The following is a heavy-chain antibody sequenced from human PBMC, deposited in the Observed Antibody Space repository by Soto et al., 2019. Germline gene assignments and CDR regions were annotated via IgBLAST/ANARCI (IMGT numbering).Heavy chain of an antibody. D-gene: IGHD6-13*01. J-gene: IGHJ4*02. CDR2: VFPGDSDT. CDR1: VYSFTSSW. Sequence: PGESLKISCKGSVYSFTSSWLGWVRQMPGKGLEWMGIVFPGDSDTRYSPSFQGQVTISADKSISTAYLQWSSLKASDTAMNYWERHGYSGSDWTFDYWGKRNRVTASS. CDR3: ERHGYSGSDWTFDY. V-gene: IGHV5-51*01.